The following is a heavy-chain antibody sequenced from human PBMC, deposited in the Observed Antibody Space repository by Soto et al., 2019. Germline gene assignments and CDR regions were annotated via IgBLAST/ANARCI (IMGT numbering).Heavy chain of an antibody. CDR1: GYTFASYD. Sequence: QVQLVQSGAEVKTPGASVKVSCKASGYTFASYDINWVRQAPGQGLEWMGWMNPNSNNTGYAQKLQGRLTMTRDIDLSIAHMELSSLRNEDTAVYYCARSDGYHFNWLDSWGQGTLVTVSA. CDR3: ARSDGYHFNWLDS. J-gene: IGHJ5*01. CDR2: MNPNSNNT. V-gene: IGHV1-8*01. D-gene: IGHD2-21*01.